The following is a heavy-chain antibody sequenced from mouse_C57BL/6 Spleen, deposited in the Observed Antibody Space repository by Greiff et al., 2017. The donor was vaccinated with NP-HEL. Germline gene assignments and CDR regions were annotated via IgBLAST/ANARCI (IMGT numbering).Heavy chain of an antibody. CDR2: IYPGDGDT. V-gene: IGHV1-82*01. J-gene: IGHJ2*01. CDR3: ARSELGPLFDY. D-gene: IGHD4-1*01. CDR1: GYAFSSSW. Sequence: VQRVESGPELVKPGASVKISCKASGYAFSSSWMNWVKQRPGKGLEWIGRIYPGDGDTNYNGKFKGKATLTADKSSSTAYMQLSSLTSEDSAVYFCARSELGPLFDYWGQGTTLTVSS.